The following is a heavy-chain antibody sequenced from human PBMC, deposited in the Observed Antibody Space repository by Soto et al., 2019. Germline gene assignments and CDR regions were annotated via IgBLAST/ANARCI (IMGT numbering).Heavy chain of an antibody. D-gene: IGHD6-13*01. J-gene: IGHJ4*02. Sequence: GASVKVSCQASGGTFSSYAISWLRQAPGQRLEWMGGISPIFGTANYAQKFQGRVTITAGESTSTAYMELSSLRSEDTAVYYCARGGYPYYFDYWGQGTLVTVSS. CDR3: ARGGYPYYFDY. V-gene: IGHV1-69*13. CDR2: ISPIFGTA. CDR1: GGTFSSYA.